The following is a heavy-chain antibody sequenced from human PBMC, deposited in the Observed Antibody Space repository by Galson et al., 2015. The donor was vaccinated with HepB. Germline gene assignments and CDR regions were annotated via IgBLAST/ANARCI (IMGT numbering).Heavy chain of an antibody. CDR2: IKSKTDGGTT. D-gene: IGHD6-13*01. J-gene: IGHJ6*02. CDR1: GFTFSNAW. CDR3: TTPAGASYSSSWYYYYGMDV. V-gene: IGHV3-15*01. Sequence: SLRLSCAASGFTFSNAWMSWVRQAPGKGLEWVGRIKSKTDGGTTDYAAPVKGRFTISRDDSKNTLYLQMNSLKTEDTAVYYCTTPAGASYSSSWYYYYGMDVWGQGTTVTVSS.